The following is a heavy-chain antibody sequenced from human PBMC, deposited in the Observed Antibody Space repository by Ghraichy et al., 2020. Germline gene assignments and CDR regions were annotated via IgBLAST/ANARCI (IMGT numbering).Heavy chain of an antibody. Sequence: GESLNISCAASGFTFSSYAMSWVRQAPGKGLEWVSAISGSGGRTYYADSVKGRFTISRDNSKNTLYLQMNSLRAEDTAVYYCVKGPAMVRGVIIEYYFDYWGQGTLVTVSS. CDR1: GFTFSSYA. CDR3: VKGPAMVRGVIIEYYFDY. V-gene: IGHV3-23*01. J-gene: IGHJ4*02. D-gene: IGHD3-10*01. CDR2: ISGSGGRT.